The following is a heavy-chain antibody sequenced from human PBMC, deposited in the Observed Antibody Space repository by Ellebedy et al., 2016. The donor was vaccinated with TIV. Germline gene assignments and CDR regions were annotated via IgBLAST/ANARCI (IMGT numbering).Heavy chain of an antibody. Sequence: PGGSLRLSCAASGFTFSTYSMNWVRQAPGKGPEWVSSISSSSSYIYYADSVKGRFTISRDNAKNSLYLQMNSLRAEDTAVYFCARENGYYFDYWGQGTLVIVSS. J-gene: IGHJ4*02. D-gene: IGHD6-25*01. CDR1: GFTFSTYS. V-gene: IGHV3-21*01. CDR2: ISSSSSYI. CDR3: ARENGYYFDY.